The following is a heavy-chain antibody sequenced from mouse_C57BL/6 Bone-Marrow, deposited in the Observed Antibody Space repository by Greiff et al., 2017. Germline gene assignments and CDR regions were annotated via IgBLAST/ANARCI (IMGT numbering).Heavy chain of an antibody. CDR2: IDPSDSYT. CDR1: GYTFTSYW. Sequence: QVQLQQPGAELVKPGASVKLSCKASGYTFTSYWMQWVKQRPGQGLEWIGEIDPSDSYTNYNQKFKGKATLTVDTSSSTADRRLSSLTSEDSAVYYCARSQTGRGEYYFDYWGQGTTLTVSS. V-gene: IGHV1-50*01. D-gene: IGHD4-1*01. CDR3: ARSQTGRGEYYFDY. J-gene: IGHJ2*01.